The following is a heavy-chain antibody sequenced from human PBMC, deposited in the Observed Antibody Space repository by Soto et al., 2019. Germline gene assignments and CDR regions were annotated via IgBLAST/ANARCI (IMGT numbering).Heavy chain of an antibody. CDR3: ARHGTGDDVTVFSTAPPFAH. V-gene: IGHV5-10-1*01. CDR1: GYSFTGYW. Sequence: GESLKISCKASGYSFTGYWIHWVRLMPGKGLEWMGKIDPRDSYTKYGPSFQGHVTISADKSISTAYLQWSSLKASDTAIYYCARHGTGDDVTVFSTAPPFAHSGQGALVTVSS. J-gene: IGHJ4*02. D-gene: IGHD2-21*02. CDR2: IDPRDSYT.